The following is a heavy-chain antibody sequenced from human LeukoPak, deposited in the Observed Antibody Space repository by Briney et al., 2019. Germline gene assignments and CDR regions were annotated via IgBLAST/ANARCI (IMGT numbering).Heavy chain of an antibody. CDR2: IWYDGSNK. CDR1: GFTLSSYG. J-gene: IGHJ4*02. Sequence: GRSLRLSCAASGFTLSSYGMHWVRQAPGKGLEWVAVIWYDGSNKYYADSVKGRFTISRDNSKITLYLQMNSLRAEDTAVYYCARDRGYCSGGSCLYIDYWGQGTLVTVSS. CDR3: ARDRGYCSGGSCLYIDY. V-gene: IGHV3-33*01. D-gene: IGHD2-15*01.